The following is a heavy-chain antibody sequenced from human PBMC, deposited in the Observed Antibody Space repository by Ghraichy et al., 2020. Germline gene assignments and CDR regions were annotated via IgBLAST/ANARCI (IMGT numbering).Heavy chain of an antibody. D-gene: IGHD5-12*01. J-gene: IGHJ4*02. CDR3: ARRYSGYDLFPDY. CDR1: GYTFTGYY. Sequence: ASVKVSCKASGYTFTGYYMHWVRQAPGQGLEWMGWINPNSGGTNFAQKFQGRVTMTRDTSISTAYMELSRLRSDDTAIYYCARRYSGYDLFPDYWGQGTLVTVSS. V-gene: IGHV1-2*02. CDR2: INPNSGGT.